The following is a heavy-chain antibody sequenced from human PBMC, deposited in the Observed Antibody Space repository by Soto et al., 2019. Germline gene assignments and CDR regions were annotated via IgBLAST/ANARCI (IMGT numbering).Heavy chain of an antibody. D-gene: IGHD3-3*01. V-gene: IGHV3-30*18. CDR3: AKDRITIFGVVIMVSSGMDV. CDR1: GFTFSSYG. J-gene: IGHJ6*02. CDR2: ISYDGSNK. Sequence: GGSLRLSCAASGFTFSSYGMHWVRQAPGKGLEWVAVISYDGSNKYYADSVKGRFTISRDNSKNTLYLQMNSLRAEDTAVYYCAKDRITIFGVVIMVSSGMDVWGQGTTVTVSS.